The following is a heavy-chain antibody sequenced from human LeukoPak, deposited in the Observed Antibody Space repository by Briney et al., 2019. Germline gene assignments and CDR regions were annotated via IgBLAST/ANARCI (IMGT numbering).Heavy chain of an antibody. D-gene: IGHD1-26*01. J-gene: IGHJ4*02. V-gene: IGHV3-23*01. CDR2: ISGSGGST. Sequence: GGSLRLSCAASGFTFSSYAMSWVRQAPGKGLEWVSAISGSGGSTYYADSVKGRFTISRDNSKNTLYLQMNSLRAEGTAVYYCAKDRLGATLYFDDWGQGTLVTVSS. CDR1: GFTFSSYA. CDR3: AKDRLGATLYFDD.